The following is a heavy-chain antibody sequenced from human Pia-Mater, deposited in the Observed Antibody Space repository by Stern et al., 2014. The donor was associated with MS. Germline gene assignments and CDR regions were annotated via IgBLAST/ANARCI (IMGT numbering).Heavy chain of an antibody. D-gene: IGHD2/OR15-2a*01. V-gene: IGHV3-30*18. Sequence: VQLVESGGGVVQPGRPLRLSCVASGFTLGSCAMHWVRQAPGQGLEWVPGVSYDGSNKYYADSVKGRYTISRDNSQNTLYMQMSSLRPEDTAVYYCAKDRQYLTYFFDHWGQGSLVTVSS. J-gene: IGHJ5*02. CDR3: AKDRQYLTYFFDH. CDR2: VSYDGSNK. CDR1: GFTLGSCA.